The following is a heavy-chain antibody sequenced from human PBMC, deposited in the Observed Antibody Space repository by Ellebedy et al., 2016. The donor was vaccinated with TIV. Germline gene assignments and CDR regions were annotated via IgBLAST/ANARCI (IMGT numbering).Heavy chain of an antibody. Sequence: GESLKISCAASGFTVSSNYMSWVRQAPGKGLEWVSVIYSGGSTYYADSVKGRFTISRDNSKNTLYLQMNSLRAEDTAVYYCARQSRVEEYFDYWGQGILVTVSS. CDR1: GFTVSSNY. D-gene: IGHD3-16*01. CDR3: ARQSRVEEYFDY. V-gene: IGHV3-53*01. J-gene: IGHJ4*02. CDR2: IYSGGST.